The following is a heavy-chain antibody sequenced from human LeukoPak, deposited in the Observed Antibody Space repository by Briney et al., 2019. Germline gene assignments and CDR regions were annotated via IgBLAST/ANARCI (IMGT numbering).Heavy chain of an antibody. J-gene: IGHJ5*02. D-gene: IGHD6-19*01. Sequence: GGSLRLSCAASEFTFGRYGMNWVRQAPGKGLEWVSFISTTSGSYISYADSVKGRFSISRYNNTNSLYLQMNSLRAEDTAVYYCARGFRGWKTDWLDPWGQGTLVSVS. CDR1: EFTFGRYG. CDR2: ISTTSGSYI. CDR3: ARGFRGWKTDWLDP. V-gene: IGHV3-21*01.